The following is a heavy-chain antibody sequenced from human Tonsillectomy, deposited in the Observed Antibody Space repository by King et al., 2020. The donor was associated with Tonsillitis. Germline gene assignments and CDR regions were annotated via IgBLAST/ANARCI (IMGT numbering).Heavy chain of an antibody. Sequence: VQLVESGGGLVQPGGSPRLSCAVSGFTFSNFAMSWVRQAPGKGLEWVSVISGSGGSTYYADSVKGRFTISRDNSKNTLYLQMNSLRAEDTAVYYCAKLAGTTSLYYFDYWGQGTLVTVSS. CDR1: GFTFSNFA. D-gene: IGHD1-1*01. J-gene: IGHJ4*02. V-gene: IGHV3-23*04. CDR2: ISGSGGST. CDR3: AKLAGTTSLYYFDY.